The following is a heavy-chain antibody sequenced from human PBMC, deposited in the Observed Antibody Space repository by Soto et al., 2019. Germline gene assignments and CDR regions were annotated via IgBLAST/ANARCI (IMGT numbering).Heavy chain of an antibody. D-gene: IGHD2-21*02. CDR2: IKQDGSEK. CDR1: GFTFSSYW. CDR3: ARELGDCGIDY. Sequence: EVQLVESGGGLVQPGGSLRLSCAASGFTFSSYWMSWVRQAPGTGLEWVANIKQDGSEKYYVDSVKGRFTISRDNAKNSLYLQINSLRAEDPAVYYCARELGDCGIDYWGQGTLVTVSS. J-gene: IGHJ4*02. V-gene: IGHV3-7*01.